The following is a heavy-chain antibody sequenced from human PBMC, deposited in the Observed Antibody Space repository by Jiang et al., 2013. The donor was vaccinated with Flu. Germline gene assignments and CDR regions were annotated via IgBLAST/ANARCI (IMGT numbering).Heavy chain of an antibody. V-gene: IGHV3-9*01. CDR2: ISWDSDTI. D-gene: IGHD5-12*01. Sequence: VQLVESGGGLVQPGRSLRLSCAASGFIFDDYALHWVRQAPGKGLEWVSAISWDSDTIAYADSVKGRFTISRDNAKNSLYLQMNSLRGEDTALYYCAKDLHFGSSGPSHALDLWGQGTVVTVSS. J-gene: IGHJ3*01. CDR3: AKDLHFGSSGPSHALDL. CDR1: GFIFDDYA.